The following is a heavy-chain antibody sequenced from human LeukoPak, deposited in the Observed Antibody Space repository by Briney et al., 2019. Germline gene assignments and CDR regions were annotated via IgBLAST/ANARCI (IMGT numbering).Heavy chain of an antibody. J-gene: IGHJ4*02. V-gene: IGHV1-18*01. D-gene: IGHD1-26*01. CDR2: ISAYNGKT. CDR1: GFTFTSCG. CDR3: ARGGALTSFDS. Sequence: ASVKVSCKASGFTFTSCGISWVRQAPGQGLEWMGWISAYNGKTNYAQKLQGRVTMTTDTSTSTAYMDLRSLRSDDTAVYYCARGGALTSFDSWGQGTLITVSS.